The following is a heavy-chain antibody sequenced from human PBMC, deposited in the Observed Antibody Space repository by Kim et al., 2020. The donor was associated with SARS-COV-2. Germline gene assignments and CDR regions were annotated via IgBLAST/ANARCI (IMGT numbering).Heavy chain of an antibody. CDR3: ARGEGSQFGFDF. J-gene: IGHJ4*02. Sequence: ASVKVSCTASGYRFSAYNIDWVRRAPGQGPEWLGYINPNTGDTHYSQKFQGRVTLTTDTAITTVYMELSRLTSDDTAIYFCARGEGSQFGFDFWGQGTLVAVSS. D-gene: IGHD3-10*01. V-gene: IGHV1-2*02. CDR2: INPNTGDT. CDR1: GYRFSAYN.